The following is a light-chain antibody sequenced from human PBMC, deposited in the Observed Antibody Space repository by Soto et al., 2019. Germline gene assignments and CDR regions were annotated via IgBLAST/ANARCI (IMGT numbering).Light chain of an antibody. V-gene: IGLV2-14*01. Sequence: QSALTQPASLSGSPGQSITISCTGTSSDIGAYDYVSWFQQHPGKAPKLMISEVNNRPSGVSNRFSGSKSGNTAYLTISGLQVEDEADYYCQSYDSSLSGSEVFGTGTKLTVL. CDR1: SSDIGAYDY. CDR3: QSYDSSLSGSEV. CDR2: EVN. J-gene: IGLJ1*01.